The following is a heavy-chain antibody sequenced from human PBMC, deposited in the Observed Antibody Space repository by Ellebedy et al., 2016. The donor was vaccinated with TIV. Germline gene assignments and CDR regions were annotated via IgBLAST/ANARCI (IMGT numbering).Heavy chain of an antibody. J-gene: IGHJ5*02. CDR2: TDHDGRVK. CDR1: GFTFSIYW. CDR3: ARDDWGPAGP. V-gene: IGHV3-7*03. Sequence: GESLKISCVTSGFTFSIYWISWVRQAPGKGLEWVANTDHDGRVKFYVDSVEGRFTISRDNAKNSLYLQMNSLRAEDTAVYYCARDDWGPAGPWGQGTLVTVSS. D-gene: IGHD3-9*01.